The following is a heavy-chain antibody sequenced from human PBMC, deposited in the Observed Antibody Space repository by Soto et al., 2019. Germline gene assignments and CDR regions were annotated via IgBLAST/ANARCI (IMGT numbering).Heavy chain of an antibody. V-gene: IGHV3-30-3*01. CDR2: ISFDGNII. CDR3: ARTFDTITYYFDY. J-gene: IGHJ4*02. CDR1: EFSFSSYA. Sequence: GGSLRLSCAASEFSFSSYAMHWIRQAPGKGLEWVAVISFDGNIIHYADSVKGRFIISRDNSKNTLYLQMHSLSGEDTAVYYCARTFDTITYYFDYWGQGTLVTVSS. D-gene: IGHD3-9*01.